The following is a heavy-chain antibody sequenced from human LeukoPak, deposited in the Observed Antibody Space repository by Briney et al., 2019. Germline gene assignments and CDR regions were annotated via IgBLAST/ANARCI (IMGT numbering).Heavy chain of an antibody. D-gene: IGHD3-22*01. CDR2: INTSGSST. J-gene: IGHJ3*02. CDR3: ARAYYYDSSGYHTYDAFDI. CDR1: GYTFTSYY. Sequence: GASVKVSCKASGYTFTSYYLHWVRQAPGQGLEWRGIINTSGSSTSYEQKFQGRVTMTRDTSTSIVYMELSSLRSEDTAVYYCARAYYYDSSGYHTYDAFDIWGQGTMVTVSS. V-gene: IGHV1-46*01.